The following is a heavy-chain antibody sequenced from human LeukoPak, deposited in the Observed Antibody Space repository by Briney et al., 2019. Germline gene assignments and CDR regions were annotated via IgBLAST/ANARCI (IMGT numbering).Heavy chain of an antibody. Sequence: SVKVSCKASGGTFSSCAISWVRQAPGQGLEWMGRIIPILGIANYAQKFQGRVTITTDESTSTAYMELSSLRSEDTAVYYCARGMAYSSSSGGWFDPWGQGTLVTVSS. J-gene: IGHJ5*02. CDR2: IIPILGIA. V-gene: IGHV1-69*04. D-gene: IGHD6-6*01. CDR3: ARGMAYSSSSGGWFDP. CDR1: GGTFSSCA.